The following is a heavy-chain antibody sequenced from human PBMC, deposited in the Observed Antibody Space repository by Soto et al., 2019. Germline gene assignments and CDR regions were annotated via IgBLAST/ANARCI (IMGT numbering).Heavy chain of an antibody. CDR2: ISWDGGST. Sequence: GGSLRLSCAASGFTFDDYAMHWVRQAPGKGLEWVSLISWDGGSTYYADSVKGRFTISRDDSKNSLYLQMNSLRAEDTALYYCAKEEYSSSSLVYYYYGMDVWGQGTTVTVSS. V-gene: IGHV3-43D*04. D-gene: IGHD6-6*01. CDR3: AKEEYSSSSLVYYYYGMDV. J-gene: IGHJ6*02. CDR1: GFTFDDYA.